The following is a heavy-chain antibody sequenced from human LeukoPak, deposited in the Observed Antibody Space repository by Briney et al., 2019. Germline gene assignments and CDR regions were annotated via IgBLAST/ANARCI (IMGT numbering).Heavy chain of an antibody. Sequence: GGSLRLSCAASGFSFSSYAMSWVRQAPGKGLEWVLAISGSGGSTYYADSVKGRFTISRDNSENTLYLQMNSLRAEATGVYYCAKGYYDILTYFDYWGQGTLVTVSS. V-gene: IGHV3-23*01. CDR1: GFSFSSYA. CDR2: ISGSGGST. D-gene: IGHD3-9*01. J-gene: IGHJ4*02. CDR3: AKGYYDILTYFDY.